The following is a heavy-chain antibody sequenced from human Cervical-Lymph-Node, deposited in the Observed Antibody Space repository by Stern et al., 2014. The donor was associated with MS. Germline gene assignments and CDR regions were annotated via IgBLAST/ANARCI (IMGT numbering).Heavy chain of an antibody. CDR1: GGTFTRHA. V-gene: IGHV1-69*01. J-gene: IGHJ6*02. Sequence: QVQLVQSGTEVKKPGSSVTVSCKTAGGTFTRHAISWVRQAPGQGLEWMGGIIPLSGKINYAQKFQDRVTLTADESTSTAYMELSSLRSEDAAVYGMDVWGHGTTVIVSS. CDR2: IIPLSGKI. CDR3: DV.